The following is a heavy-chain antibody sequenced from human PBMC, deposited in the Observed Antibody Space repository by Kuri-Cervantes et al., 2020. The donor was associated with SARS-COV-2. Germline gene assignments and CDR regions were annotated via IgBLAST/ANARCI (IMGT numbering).Heavy chain of an antibody. V-gene: IGHV3-74*01. J-gene: IGHJ6*03. D-gene: IGHD1-26*01. Sequence: WGSLRLSCAASGFTFSSYWMHWVRQAPGKGLVWVSRINSDGSSTSYADSVKGRFTISRDNAKNSLYLQMNSLRAEDTALYHCARDSAYYYYMDVWGKGTKVTVSS. CDR2: INSDGSST. CDR1: GFTFSSYW. CDR3: ARDSAYYYYMDV.